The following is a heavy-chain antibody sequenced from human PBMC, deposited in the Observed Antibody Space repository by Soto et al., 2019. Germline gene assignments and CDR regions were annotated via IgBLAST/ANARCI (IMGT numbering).Heavy chain of an antibody. CDR1: GGSISSYY. V-gene: IGHV4-59*01. D-gene: IGHD3-10*01. CDR2: IDYSGST. Sequence: SETLSLTCTVSGGSISSYYWSWIRQPPGKGLEWIGYIDYSGSTNYNPSLKSRVTTSVDTSKNQFSLNLSSVTAADTAVYYCARTGGGSGSYYNYYYYYYMDVWGKGTTVTVSS. CDR3: ARTGGGSGSYYNYYYYYYMDV. J-gene: IGHJ6*03.